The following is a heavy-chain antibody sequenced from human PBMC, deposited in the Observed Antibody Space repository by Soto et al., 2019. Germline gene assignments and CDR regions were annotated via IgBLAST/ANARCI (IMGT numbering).Heavy chain of an antibody. CDR3: ARDAYYYDSSGPLAFDI. V-gene: IGHV1-18*01. D-gene: IGHD3-22*01. J-gene: IGHJ3*02. CDR2: ISAYNGNT. CDR1: GYTFTSYG. Sequence: ASVKVSCKASGYTFTSYGISWVRQAPGQGLEWMGWISAYNGNTNYAQKLQGRVTMTTDTSTSTAYMELRSLRSDDTAVYYCARDAYYYDSSGPLAFDIWGQGTMVTVSS.